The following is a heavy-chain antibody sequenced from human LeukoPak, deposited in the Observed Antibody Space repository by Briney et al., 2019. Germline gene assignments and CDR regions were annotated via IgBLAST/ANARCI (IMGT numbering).Heavy chain of an antibody. CDR1: GYTFTGYY. CDR3: ARVDIVDYYYYMDV. Sequence: GASVTVSCQNSGYTFTGYYMHWVRQAPGQGLEWMGWINPNSGGTNYAQKFQGRATMTRDTSISTAYMELSRLRSDDTAVYYCARVDIVDYYYYMDVWGKGTTVTVSS. CDR2: INPNSGGT. D-gene: IGHD2-15*01. V-gene: IGHV1-2*02. J-gene: IGHJ6*03.